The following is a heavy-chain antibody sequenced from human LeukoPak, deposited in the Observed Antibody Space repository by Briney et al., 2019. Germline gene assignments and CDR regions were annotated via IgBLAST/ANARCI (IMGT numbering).Heavy chain of an antibody. V-gene: IGHV4-34*01. CDR2: INHSGST. CDR1: GGSFSGYY. D-gene: IGHD6-13*01. J-gene: IGHJ4*02. Sequence: SETLSLTCALYGGSFSGYYWSWIRQPPGKGLEWIGEINHSGSTNYNPSLKSRVTISVDTSKNQFSLKLSSVTAADTAVYYCARYSSSWYYFDYWGQGTLVTVSS. CDR3: ARYSSSWYYFDY.